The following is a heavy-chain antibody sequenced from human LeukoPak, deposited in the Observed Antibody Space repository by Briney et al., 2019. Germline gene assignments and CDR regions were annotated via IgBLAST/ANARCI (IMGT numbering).Heavy chain of an antibody. CDR3: ASRRGYSYGALGY. V-gene: IGHV3-53*01. Sequence: GGSLRLSCAASGFTVSSNYMSWVRQAPGKGLEWVSVIYSGGSTYYADSVKGRFTISRDNSKNTLYLQMNSLRAEDTAVYYCASRRGYSYGALGYWGQGTLVTVSS. CDR1: GFTVSSNY. D-gene: IGHD5-18*01. CDR2: IYSGGST. J-gene: IGHJ4*02.